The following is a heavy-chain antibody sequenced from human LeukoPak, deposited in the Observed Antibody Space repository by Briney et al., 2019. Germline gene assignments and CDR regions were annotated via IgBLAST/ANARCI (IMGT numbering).Heavy chain of an antibody. V-gene: IGHV3-48*01. D-gene: IGHD5-18*01. CDR1: GFTFSSYS. CDR3: ARGKRIQPPLVRGSYGMDV. CDR2: ISSSSSTI. J-gene: IGHJ6*02. Sequence: GGSLRLSCAASGFTFSSYSMNWVRQAPGKGLEWVSYISSSSSTIYYADSVKGRFTISRDNAKNSLYLQMNSLRAEDTAVYYCARGKRIQPPLVRGSYGMDVWGQGTTVTVSS.